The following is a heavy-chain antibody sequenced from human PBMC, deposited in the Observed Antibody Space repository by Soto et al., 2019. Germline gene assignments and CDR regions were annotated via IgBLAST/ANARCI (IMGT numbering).Heavy chain of an antibody. J-gene: IGHJ3*02. Sequence: ASVKVSCKASGYTFTSYGISWVRQAPGQGLEWMGWISAYNGNTNYARKLQGRVTMTTDTSTSTAYMELRSLRSDDTAVYYCARGPGSAVAGDAFDIWGQGTMVTVSS. CDR3: ARGPGSAVAGDAFDI. D-gene: IGHD6-19*01. V-gene: IGHV1-18*01. CDR1: GYTFTSYG. CDR2: ISAYNGNT.